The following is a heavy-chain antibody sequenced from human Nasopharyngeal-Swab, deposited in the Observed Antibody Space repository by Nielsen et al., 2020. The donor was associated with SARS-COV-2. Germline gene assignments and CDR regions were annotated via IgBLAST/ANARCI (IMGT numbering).Heavy chain of an antibody. CDR1: GFTFSSYA. D-gene: IGHD6-19*01. CDR3: ARSAGFKRRSSGWYYFDY. Sequence: GESLKISCAASGFTFSSYAMSWVRQAPGKGLEWVSAIIVCGVSTYYANSVKGRFTISRDNSKNTLYLKMNSLRAEDTAVYYCARSAGFKRRSSGWYYFDYWGQGTLVTVSS. V-gene: IGHV3-23*01. CDR2: IIVCGVST. J-gene: IGHJ4*02.